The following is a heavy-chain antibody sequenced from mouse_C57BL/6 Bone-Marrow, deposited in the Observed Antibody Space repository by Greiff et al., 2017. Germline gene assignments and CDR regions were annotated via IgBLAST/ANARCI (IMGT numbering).Heavy chain of an antibody. CDR1: GYTFTSYW. V-gene: IGHV1-7*01. J-gene: IGHJ3*01. CDR2: INPSSGYT. CDR3: ARSTWFAY. Sequence: QVQLQQSGAELAKPGASVKLSCKASGYTFTSYWMHWVKQRPGQGLEWIGYINPSSGYTKYNQKFKDKATLTADKSSRTAYMQLSSLTYEDSAVYYCARSTWFAYWGQGTLVTVSA.